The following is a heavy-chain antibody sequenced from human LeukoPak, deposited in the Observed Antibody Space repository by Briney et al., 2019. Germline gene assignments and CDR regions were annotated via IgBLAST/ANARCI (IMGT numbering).Heavy chain of an antibody. V-gene: IGHV3-23*01. CDR1: GFEFGDYV. CDR2: IGGSGTTT. D-gene: IGHD1-1*01. Sequence: GGSLRRSCAASGFEFGDYVMSWVRQAPGKELEWVSTIGGSGTTTQYADSVKGRFTISGENSKNTLYLQMNRLRAEDTAVYYCAKTERFDPWGQGTLVTVSS. J-gene: IGHJ5*02. CDR3: AKTERFDP.